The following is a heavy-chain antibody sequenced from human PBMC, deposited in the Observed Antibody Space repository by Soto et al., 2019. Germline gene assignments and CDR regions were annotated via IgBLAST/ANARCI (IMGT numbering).Heavy chain of an antibody. CDR1: GFTFSHYA. J-gene: IGHJ4*02. D-gene: IGHD1-26*01. CDR2: MSYDGSNE. Sequence: QVQLVESGGGVVQPGRSLRLSCAASGFTFSHYAMHWVRQAPGKGLEWVALMSYDGSNEYYADSVKGRFTISRDNSKNSLYLQMNSLRAEDTAVYDWAKDGSHTFDYWGQGTLVTVSS. V-gene: IGHV3-30*18. CDR3: AKDGSHTFDY.